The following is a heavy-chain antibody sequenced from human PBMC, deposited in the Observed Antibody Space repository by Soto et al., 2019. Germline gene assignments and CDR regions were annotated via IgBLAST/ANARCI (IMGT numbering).Heavy chain of an antibody. CDR3: ARGLPSTAQGWFDP. D-gene: IGHD4-4*01. V-gene: IGHV1-69*12. Sequence: QVQLVQSGAEVKKPGSSVKVSCKASGGTFSSYAISWVRQAPGQGLEWMGGIIPIFGTANYAQKFQGRVTIPADESTSTDYMELSSLRSEDTAVYYCARGLPSTAQGWFDPWGQGTLVTVSS. J-gene: IGHJ5*02. CDR2: IIPIFGTA. CDR1: GGTFSSYA.